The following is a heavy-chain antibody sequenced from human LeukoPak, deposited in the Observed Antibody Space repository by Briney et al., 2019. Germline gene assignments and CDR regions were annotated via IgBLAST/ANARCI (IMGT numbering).Heavy chain of an antibody. CDR1: GYTFTSYY. V-gene: IGHV1-46*01. CDR2: INPSGGST. J-gene: IGHJ4*02. Sequence: ASVKVSCKASGYTFTSYYMHWVRQAPGQGLEWMGIINPSGGSTSYAQKFQGRVTMTRDTSTSTVYMELSSLRSEDTAVYYCASYSSGYYPMTAGCYDYWGQGTLVTVSS. D-gene: IGHD3-22*01. CDR3: ASYSSGYYPMTAGCYDY.